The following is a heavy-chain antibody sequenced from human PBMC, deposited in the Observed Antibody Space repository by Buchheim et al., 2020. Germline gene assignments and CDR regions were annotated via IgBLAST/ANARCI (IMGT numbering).Heavy chain of an antibody. D-gene: IGHD3-10*01. Sequence: QVQLQQWGAGLLKPSETLSLNCAVFGGSFNGYYWSWIRQPPGKGLEWSGEINHSGRTNYNPSLKSRVTILIDTSKTQFSLRLSSVSAADTAVYYCARVGYYGSGSFGYWGQGTL. J-gene: IGHJ4*02. CDR2: INHSGRT. CDR3: ARVGYYGSGSFGY. V-gene: IGHV4-34*01. CDR1: GGSFNGYY.